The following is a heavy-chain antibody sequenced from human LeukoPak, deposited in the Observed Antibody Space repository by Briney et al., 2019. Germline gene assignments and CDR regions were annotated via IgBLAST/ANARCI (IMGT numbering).Heavy chain of an antibody. CDR3: ARDKGNSYCSGGSCWLKGEPYYYYYMDV. CDR2: IIPIFGTA. Sequence: RASVKVSCKASGGTFSSYAISWVRQAPGQGLEWMGGIIPIFGTANYAQKFQGRVTITADKSTSTAYMELSSLRSEDTAVYYCARDKGNSYCSGGSCWLKGEPYYYYYMDVWGKGTTVTVSS. V-gene: IGHV1-69*06. D-gene: IGHD2-15*01. J-gene: IGHJ6*03. CDR1: GGTFSSYA.